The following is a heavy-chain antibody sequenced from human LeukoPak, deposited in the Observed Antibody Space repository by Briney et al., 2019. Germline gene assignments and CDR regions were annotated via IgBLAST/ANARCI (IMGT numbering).Heavy chain of an antibody. CDR3: ARGVSVVVTAMNAFDI. CDR2: ISSSGSTI. CDR1: GFTFSDYY. V-gene: IGHV3-11*01. Sequence: GGSLRLSCASSGFTFSDYYRRWIRQAPGKGLEGVSYISSSGSTIYYADSVKGRFTISRYNAKNSLYLQMNSLRAEDTAVYYCARGVSVVVTAMNAFDIWGQGTMVTVSS. J-gene: IGHJ3*02. D-gene: IGHD2-21*02.